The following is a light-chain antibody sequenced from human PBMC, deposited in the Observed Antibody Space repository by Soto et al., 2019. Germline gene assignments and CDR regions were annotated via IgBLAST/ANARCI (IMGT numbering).Light chain of an antibody. V-gene: IGKV1-9*01. CDR2: AAS. Sequence: DIQLTQSPSFLSASVGERVTITCRASQGISSYLAWYQQKPGKAPKLLIYAASTLQSGVPSRFSGSGSGTEFTLTISSLQPEDFATYYCQQLNSYPTFGGGTKVDI. J-gene: IGKJ4*01. CDR1: QGISSY. CDR3: QQLNSYPT.